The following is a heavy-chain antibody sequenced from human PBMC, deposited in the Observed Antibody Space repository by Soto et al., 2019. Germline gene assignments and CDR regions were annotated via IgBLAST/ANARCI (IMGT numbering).Heavy chain of an antibody. CDR3: AKSPDTLRFLEWLSNRFDY. V-gene: IGHV3-23*01. D-gene: IGHD3-3*01. CDR2: ISGSGGST. CDR1: GFTFSSYA. J-gene: IGHJ4*02. Sequence: GGSLRLSCAASGFTFSSYAMSWVRQAPGKGLEWVSAISGSGGSTYYADSVKGRFTISRDNSKNTLYLQMNSLRAEDTAVYYCAKSPDTLRFLEWLSNRFDYWGQGTLVTVSS.